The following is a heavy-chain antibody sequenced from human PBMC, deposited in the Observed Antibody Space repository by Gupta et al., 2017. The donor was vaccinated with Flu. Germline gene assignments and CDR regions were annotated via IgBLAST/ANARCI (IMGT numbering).Heavy chain of an antibody. D-gene: IGHD6-19*01. V-gene: IGHV1-2*02. J-gene: IGHJ6*02. CDR1: GYPFTGYY. CDR3: ARDRSLRLAGIIDYYYGMDV. Sequence: QVQLVQSGAEVKKPGASVKVSCKASGYPFTGYYMHWVRQAPGQGLEWMGWINPNSGGTNYAQKFQGRVTMTRDTSISTAYMELSRLRSDDTAVYYCARDRSLRLAGIIDYYYGMDVWGQGTTVTVSS. CDR2: INPNSGGT.